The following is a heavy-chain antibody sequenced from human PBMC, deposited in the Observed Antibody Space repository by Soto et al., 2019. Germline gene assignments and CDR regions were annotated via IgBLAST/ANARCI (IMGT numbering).Heavy chain of an antibody. V-gene: IGHV3-21*01. CDR1: GFTFSSYS. D-gene: IGHD1-1*01. Sequence: EVQLVESGGGLVKPGGSLRLSCAASGFTFSSYSMNWVRQAPEKGLEWVSSISSSSSYIYYADSVKGRFTISRDNAKNSLYLQMNSLRAEDTAVYYCARDPEGGTDYWGQGTLVTVSS. CDR3: ARDPEGGTDY. J-gene: IGHJ4*02. CDR2: ISSSSSYI.